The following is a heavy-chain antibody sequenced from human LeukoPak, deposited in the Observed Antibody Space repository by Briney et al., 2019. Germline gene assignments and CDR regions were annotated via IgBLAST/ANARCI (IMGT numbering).Heavy chain of an antibody. CDR2: IIPIFGTA. D-gene: IGHD6-13*01. J-gene: IGHJ5*02. Sequence: GASVKVSCKASGGTFSSYAMSWVRQAPGQGLEWMGRIIPIFGTANYAQKFQGRVTITTDESTSTAYMELSSLRSEDTAVYYCARDLGQHNWFDPWGQGTLVTVSS. CDR3: ARDLGQHNWFDP. V-gene: IGHV1-69*05. CDR1: GGTFSSYA.